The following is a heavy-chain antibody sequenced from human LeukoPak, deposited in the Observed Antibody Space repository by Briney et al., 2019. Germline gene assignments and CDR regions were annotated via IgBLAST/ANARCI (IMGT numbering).Heavy chain of an antibody. CDR1: GFNFNYYY. V-gene: IGHV3-11*01. D-gene: IGHD3-22*01. CDR2: MNGSGDFI. CDR3: ARDYYDSSGYLYHYFDY. J-gene: IGHJ4*02. Sequence: GGSLRLSCAASGFNFNYYYMSWIRQAPGKGLEWLSYMNGSGDFIYYGDSVRGRFTISRDNAKNSVYLQMNSLRVEDTAVYYCARDYYDSSGYLYHYFDYWGQGILVTVSS.